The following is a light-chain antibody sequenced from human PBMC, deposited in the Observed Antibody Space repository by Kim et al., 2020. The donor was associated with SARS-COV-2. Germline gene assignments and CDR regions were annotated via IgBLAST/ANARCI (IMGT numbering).Light chain of an antibody. V-gene: IGKV3-20*01. J-gene: IGKJ2*01. CDR3: QQYGSSAYT. CDR1: QSVSSGD. CDR2: GAS. Sequence: LSPGERATLSCRASQSVSSGDLGWYQQKPGQAPRLLIYGASSRATGIPDRFSGSGSGTDFTLTISRLEPEDFAVYYCQQYGSSAYTFGQGTKLEI.